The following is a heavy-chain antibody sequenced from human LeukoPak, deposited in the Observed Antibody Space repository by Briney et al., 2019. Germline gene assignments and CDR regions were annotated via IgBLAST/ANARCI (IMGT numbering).Heavy chain of an antibody. CDR3: ERVSTGTIDY. Sequence: SVKVSCKASGGTFSSYAISWVRQAPGPRLEWLGGIIPIFGTANYAQKFQGRVTITADKSTSTAYMELSSLRSEETAVYYCERVSTGTIDYWGQGTLVTVS. V-gene: IGHV1-69*06. CDR2: IIPIFGTA. D-gene: IGHD1-1*01. J-gene: IGHJ4*02. CDR1: GGTFSSYA.